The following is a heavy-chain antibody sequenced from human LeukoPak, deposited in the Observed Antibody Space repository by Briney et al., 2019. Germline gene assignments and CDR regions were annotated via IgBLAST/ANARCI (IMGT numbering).Heavy chain of an antibody. J-gene: IGHJ6*03. V-gene: IGHV3-30*02. CDR3: AKERSAGYYMDV. CDR2: IRYDGSNK. CDR1: GFTFSSYG. Sequence: GGALRLSCAASGFTFSSYGMHWVRQAPGKGLEWVAFIRYDGSNKYYADSVKGRFTISRHNSKNTLYLQMNSLRAEDTAVYYCAKERSAGYYMDVWGKGTTVTVPS.